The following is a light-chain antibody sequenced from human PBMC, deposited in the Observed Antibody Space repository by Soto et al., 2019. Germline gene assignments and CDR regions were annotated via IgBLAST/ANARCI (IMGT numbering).Light chain of an antibody. J-gene: IGKJ1*01. CDR3: QPSGA. Sequence: DIQMTQSPSTLSASVGDRVTITCRASQNISSWLAWHQQKPGKAPKVLIYKASTLESGFPSRFSGSGSGTEFILTISSLLPDDFATYYSQPSGAFGQGTKVEIK. CDR2: KAS. V-gene: IGKV1-5*03. CDR1: QNISSW.